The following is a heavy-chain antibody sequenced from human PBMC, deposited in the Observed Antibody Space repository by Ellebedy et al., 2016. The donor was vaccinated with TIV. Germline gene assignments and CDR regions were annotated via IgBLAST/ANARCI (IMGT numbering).Heavy chain of an antibody. CDR2: INPSSGGT. V-gene: IGHV1-2*02. Sequence: ASVKVSCXASGYSFIGYYMHWVRQAPGQGLEWMGWINPSSGGTNYAQNFQGRVTMTRDTSISTAYMELSRLRSDDTAVYYCARRSGSYFDLDYWGQGTLVTVSS. CDR3: ARRSGSYFDLDY. J-gene: IGHJ4*02. CDR1: GYSFIGYY. D-gene: IGHD1-26*01.